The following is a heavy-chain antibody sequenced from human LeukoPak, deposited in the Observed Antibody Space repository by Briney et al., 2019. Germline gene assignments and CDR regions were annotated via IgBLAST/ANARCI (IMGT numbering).Heavy chain of an antibody. J-gene: IGHJ4*02. V-gene: IGHV3-33*06. D-gene: IGHD3-3*01. Sequence: PGGSLRLSCAASGFTFSSYGMHWVRQAPGKGLEWVAVIWYDGSNKYYADSVKGRFTISRDNSKNTLYLQMNSLRAEDTAVYYCAKGLDYDFWSGSQGGYWGQGTLVTVSS. CDR1: GFTFSSYG. CDR2: IWYDGSNK. CDR3: AKGLDYDFWSGSQGGY.